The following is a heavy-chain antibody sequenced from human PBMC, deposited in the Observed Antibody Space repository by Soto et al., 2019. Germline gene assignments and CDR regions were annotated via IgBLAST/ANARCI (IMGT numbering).Heavy chain of an antibody. CDR2: INHSGST. D-gene: IGHD4-17*01. J-gene: IGHJ6*03. CDR3: ARDKRGTTVTPRYYYYYMDV. V-gene: IGHV4-34*01. Sequence: SETLSLTCAVYGGSFSGYYWSWIRQPPGKGLEWIGEINHSGSTNYNPSLKSRVTISVDTSKNQFSLKLSSVTAADTAVYYCARDKRGTTVTPRYYYYYMDVWGKGTTVNVSS. CDR1: GGSFSGYY.